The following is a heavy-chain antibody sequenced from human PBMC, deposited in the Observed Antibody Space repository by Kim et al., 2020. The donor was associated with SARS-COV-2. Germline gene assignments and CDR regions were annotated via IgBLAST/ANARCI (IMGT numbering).Heavy chain of an antibody. D-gene: IGHD4-17*01. CDR3: ARAPYGGNL. Sequence: GGSLRLSCAASGITVSSNYMSWVRQAPGKGLEWVSVIYSGGSTYYADSVKGRFTISRDNSKNTLYLQMNSQGADDTAVYYCARAPYGGNLWGQGTLVTVSS. CDR2: IYSGGST. J-gene: IGHJ5*02. V-gene: IGHV3-66*01. CDR1: GITVSSNY.